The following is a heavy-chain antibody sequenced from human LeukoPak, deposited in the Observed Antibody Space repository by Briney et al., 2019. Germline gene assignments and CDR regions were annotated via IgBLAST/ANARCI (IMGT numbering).Heavy chain of an antibody. J-gene: IGHJ4*02. CDR2: ISYSGSA. CDR1: GGSINSDY. D-gene: IGHD4-17*01. CDR3: AKYIGYGDYDY. V-gene: IGHV4-59*01. Sequence: SETLSLTCTVSGGSINSDYWSWLRQPPGKGLEWIGFISYSGSATYSPSFNSRVTISIDTSKKHFSLKLTSVTAADTAIYYCAKYIGYGDYDYWGQGTLVTVSS.